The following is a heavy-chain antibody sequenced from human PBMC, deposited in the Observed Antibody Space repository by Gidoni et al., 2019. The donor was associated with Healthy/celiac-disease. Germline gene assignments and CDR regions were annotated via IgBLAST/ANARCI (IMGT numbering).Heavy chain of an antibody. CDR1: GYTFTSYA. V-gene: IGHV1-3*01. Sequence: QVQLVQSGAGVKKPGASVKVSCKASGYTFTSYALHWVRQASGLRLEWMGWINAGNGNTKYSQKFQSRVTITRDTTASTAYMKLSSLRSEDTAVYYCAGDGDTGMVPRYSDYSLDVWGKGTTVTVSS. D-gene: IGHD5-18*01. CDR3: AGDGDTGMVPRYSDYSLDV. J-gene: IGHJ6*03. CDR2: INAGNGNT.